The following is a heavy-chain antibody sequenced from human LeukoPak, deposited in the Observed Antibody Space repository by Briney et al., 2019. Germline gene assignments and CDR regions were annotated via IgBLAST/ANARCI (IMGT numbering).Heavy chain of an antibody. J-gene: IGHJ4*02. CDR3: AARPLMPPRFDN. CDR1: GFTFSSYP. D-gene: IGHD2-2*01. V-gene: IGHV3-23*01. CDR2: ISGGGGSA. Sequence: GGSLRPSCAASGFTFSSYPMSWVRQAPGKGLQWVSAISGGGGSAYYADSAKGRFTISRDNSKSTLYLQMNSLRAEDTAIYYCAARPLMPPRFDNWGQGTLVTVSS.